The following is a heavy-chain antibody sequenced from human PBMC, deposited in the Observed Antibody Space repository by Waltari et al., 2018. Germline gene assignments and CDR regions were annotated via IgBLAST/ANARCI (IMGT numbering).Heavy chain of an antibody. CDR3: ARSGYYDSSGYYWWFDP. CDR1: GGSISSSNYY. CDR2: IYYSGSP. V-gene: IGHV4-39*01. D-gene: IGHD3-22*01. Sequence: QLQLQESGPGLVKPSETLSLTCTVSGGSISSSNYYWGWIRQPPGKGLEWIGSIYYSGSPYYNPSLKSRVTISVDTSKNQFYLKLNSVTAADTAVHYCARSGYYDSSGYYWWFDPWGQGTLVTVSS. J-gene: IGHJ5*02.